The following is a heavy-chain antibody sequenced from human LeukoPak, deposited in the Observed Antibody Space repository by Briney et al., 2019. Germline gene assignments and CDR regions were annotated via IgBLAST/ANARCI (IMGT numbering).Heavy chain of an antibody. Sequence: GRSLILSCAASGFIFSSYSINWDRQAPGKVLEWVASISTTSTYINYVDSVKGRFTISRDNAKNSLYLQMNSLRAEDTAVYYCARDTPTGTTEYYYYGMDVWGQGTTVTVSS. CDR3: ARDTPTGTTEYYYYGMDV. CDR1: GFIFSSYS. CDR2: ISTTSTYI. D-gene: IGHD1-7*01. J-gene: IGHJ6*02. V-gene: IGHV3-21*01.